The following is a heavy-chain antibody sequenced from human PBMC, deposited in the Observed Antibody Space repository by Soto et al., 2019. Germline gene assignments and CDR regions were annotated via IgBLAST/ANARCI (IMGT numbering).Heavy chain of an antibody. Sequence: SETLSLTCTVSGGPISSGGYYWSWIRQHPGKGLEWIGYIYYSGSTYYNPSLKSRVTISVDTSKNQFSLKLSSVTAADTAVYYCERDLSYGCWSLWSQGTLVTVSS. J-gene: IGHJ4*02. D-gene: IGHD5-18*01. CDR3: ERDLSYGCWSL. V-gene: IGHV4-31*03. CDR2: IYYSGST. CDR1: GGPISSGGYY.